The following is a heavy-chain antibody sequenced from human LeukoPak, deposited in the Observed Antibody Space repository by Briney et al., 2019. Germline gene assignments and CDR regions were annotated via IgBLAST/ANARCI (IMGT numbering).Heavy chain of an antibody. CDR1: GFTVSSNY. CDR3: ARALGDYGVHGMDV. D-gene: IGHD4-17*01. CDR2: IYSGGST. V-gene: IGHV3-66*01. J-gene: IGHJ6*02. Sequence: GGSLTLSCAASGFTVSSNYMSWLRQAPGKGLEWLSVIYSGGSTYYADSVKGRFTIPRDNSKNTLYLQMNSLRAEDTAVYYCARALGDYGVHGMDVWGQGTTVTVSS.